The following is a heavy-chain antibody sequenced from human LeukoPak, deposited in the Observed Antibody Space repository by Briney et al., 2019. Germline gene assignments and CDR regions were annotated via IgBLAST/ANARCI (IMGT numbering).Heavy chain of an antibody. J-gene: IGHJ5*02. CDR1: GFSFSSYA. CDR2: ISGSGGST. V-gene: IGHV3-23*01. CDR3: ARVVWSTWNWFDP. D-gene: IGHD3-10*01. Sequence: GGSLRLSCAASGFSFSSYAMSWVRQAPGKGLEWVSAISGSGGSTYCADSVKGRFTISRDNSKNTLYLQMNSLRADDTAVYYRARVVWSTWNWFDPWGQGTLVTVSS.